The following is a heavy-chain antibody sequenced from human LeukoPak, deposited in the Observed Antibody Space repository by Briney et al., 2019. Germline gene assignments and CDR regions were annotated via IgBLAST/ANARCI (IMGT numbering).Heavy chain of an antibody. J-gene: IGHJ3*02. CDR1: GYTFTSYY. CDR3: ARGIQLWLNGAFDI. D-gene: IGHD5-18*01. V-gene: IGHV1-46*01. CDR2: INPSGGST. Sequence: GASVTVSCTASGYTFTSYYVHWVRQAPGQGLEWMGIINPSGGSTSYAQKFQGRVTMTRDTSTSTAYMELRSLRSDDTAVYYCARGIQLWLNGAFDIWGQGTMVTVSS.